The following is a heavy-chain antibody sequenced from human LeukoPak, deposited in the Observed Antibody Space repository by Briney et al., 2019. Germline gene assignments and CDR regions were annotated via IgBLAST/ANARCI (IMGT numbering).Heavy chain of an antibody. CDR3: ARVSSSWYSRESPDY. Sequence: GASVKVSCKASGYTFTSYYMHWVRQAPGQGLEWMGIINPSGGSTNYAQKLQGRVTMTTDTSTSTAYMELRSLRSDDTAVYYCARVSSSWYSRESPDYWGQGTLVTVSS. D-gene: IGHD6-13*01. CDR1: GYTFTSYY. V-gene: IGHV1-46*01. CDR2: INPSGGST. J-gene: IGHJ4*02.